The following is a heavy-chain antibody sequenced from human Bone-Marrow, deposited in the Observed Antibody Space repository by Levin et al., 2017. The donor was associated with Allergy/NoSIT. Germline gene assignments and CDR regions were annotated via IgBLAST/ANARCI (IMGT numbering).Heavy chain of an antibody. CDR3: AKTGQLDS. CDR1: GFTFSIYA. Sequence: GESLKISCAASGFTFSIYAMSWVRQAPGKGLEWVSLISNTGGNTYYADSVKGRFTISRDNSKNTVHLQMNSLRVEDTAIYYCAKTGQLDSWGQGTLVTVSS. CDR2: ISNTGGNT. J-gene: IGHJ4*02. V-gene: IGHV3-23*01.